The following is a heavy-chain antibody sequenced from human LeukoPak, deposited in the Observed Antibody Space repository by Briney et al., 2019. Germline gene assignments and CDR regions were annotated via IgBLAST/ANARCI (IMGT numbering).Heavy chain of an antibody. J-gene: IGHJ4*02. CDR2: IYSGGGT. Sequence: GGSLRLSCAASGFTVSSNCMSWVRQAPGKGLEWVSVIYSGGGTYYADSVKGRFTISRDNSKNTLYLQMNSLRAEDTAVYYCARDMAGPPLFYYWGQGTLVTVSS. CDR3: ARDMAGPPLFYY. V-gene: IGHV3-53*01. D-gene: IGHD6-19*01. CDR1: GFTVSSNC.